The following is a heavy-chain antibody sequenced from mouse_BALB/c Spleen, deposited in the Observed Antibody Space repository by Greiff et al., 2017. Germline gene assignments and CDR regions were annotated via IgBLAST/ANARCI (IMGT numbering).Heavy chain of an antibody. J-gene: IGHJ4*01. CDR2: ILPGSGST. V-gene: IGHV1-9*01. Sequence: QVQLQQSGAELMKPGASVKISCKATGYTFSSYWIEWVKQRPGHGLEWIGEILPGSGSTNYNEKFKGKATFTADTSSNTAYMQLSSLTSEDSAVYYCARGYGNYVLYYYAMDYWGQGTSVTVSS. D-gene: IGHD2-10*02. CDR1: GYTFSSYW. CDR3: ARGYGNYVLYYYAMDY.